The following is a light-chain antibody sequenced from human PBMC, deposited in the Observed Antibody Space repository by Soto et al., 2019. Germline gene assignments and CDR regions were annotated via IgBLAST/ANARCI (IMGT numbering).Light chain of an antibody. CDR1: SSDVGGYNY. CDR2: DVN. CDR3: SSSAGSSYYV. J-gene: IGLJ1*01. Sequence: QSVLTQPLSVSGSPGQSVTISCTGASSDVGGYNYVSWYQQHPGKAPKLMIYDVNKRPSGVPDRFSGSKSGNTASLTISGLQAEDEADYYCSSSAGSSYYVFGTGTKLTVL. V-gene: IGLV2-11*01.